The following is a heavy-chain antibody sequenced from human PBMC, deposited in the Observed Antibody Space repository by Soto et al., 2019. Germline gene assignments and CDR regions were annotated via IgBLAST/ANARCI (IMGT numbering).Heavy chain of an antibody. D-gene: IGHD1-26*01. J-gene: IGHJ4*02. CDR3: SGGVGDAF. CDR2: TNQDGSEK. Sequence: EVHLVESGGGLVQTGGSLRLSCAISESTVRRDWMNWVRQAPGKGLEWVAHTNQDGSEKYYVDSVKGRFTISRDNAKNSLYLQMNSLGAGDAAMYYCSGGVGDAFWGQGTLVTVSS. CDR1: ESTVRRDW. V-gene: IGHV3-7*04.